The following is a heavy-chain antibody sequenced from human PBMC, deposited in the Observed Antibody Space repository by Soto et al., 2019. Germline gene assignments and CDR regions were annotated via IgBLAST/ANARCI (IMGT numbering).Heavy chain of an antibody. CDR1: GGSISSYY. V-gene: IGHV4-59*01. Sequence: QVQLQESGPGLVKPSETLSLTCTVSGGSISSYYWSWIRQPPGKGLEWIGYIYYSGSTNYNPSLKSRVPRSVDTAKSQFSLKLSSVTAADTAVYYWARTNYYGSGSYSEFDYWGQGTLVTVSS. J-gene: IGHJ4*02. D-gene: IGHD3-10*01. CDR3: ARTNYYGSGSYSEFDY. CDR2: IYYSGST.